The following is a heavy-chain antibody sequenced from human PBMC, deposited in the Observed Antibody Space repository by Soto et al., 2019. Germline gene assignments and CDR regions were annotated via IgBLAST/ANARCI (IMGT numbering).Heavy chain of an antibody. CDR1: GLSFSTHS. CDR2: ISSDSYYI. CDR3: ARNRNPSSKPPGMDV. J-gene: IGHJ6*02. Sequence: EVQLVESGGGLVEPGGSLRLSCAPSGLSFSTHSMNWVRQAPGKGLEWVSSISSDSYYIYYADSVKGRFTISRDNAKNSLYLQMNSLRADDTAVYYCARNRNPSSKPPGMDVWGQGTTVTVSS. V-gene: IGHV3-21*01.